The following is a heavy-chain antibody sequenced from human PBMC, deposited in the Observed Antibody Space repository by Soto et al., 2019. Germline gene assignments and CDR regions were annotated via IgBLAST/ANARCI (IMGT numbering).Heavy chain of an antibody. CDR3: ARDSKWLIIRGNWFDS. Sequence: QVQLVQSGAELKRPGASVKVSCKFSGYNFIDYGMTWVRQAPGQGLEWMGWISGSNGDTNYAQKFQGRVTLTTDTSTNTAYMELRSLRKDDTAVYYCARDSKWLIIRGNWFDSWGQGTLVTVSS. CDR2: ISGSNGDT. CDR1: GYNFIDYG. D-gene: IGHD5-12*01. V-gene: IGHV1-18*04. J-gene: IGHJ5*01.